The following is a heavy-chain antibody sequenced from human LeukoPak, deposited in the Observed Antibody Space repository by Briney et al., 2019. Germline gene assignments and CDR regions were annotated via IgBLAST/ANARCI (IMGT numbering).Heavy chain of an antibody. CDR1: GVPITTFY. V-gene: IGHV4-59*01. D-gene: IGHD5-24*01. Sequence: LSETLSLTCTVSGVPITTFYWSWIRQPPGKGLEWIGSVSYAGGTNYNPSLKTRVTLSIDTSNNQFSLRLSSVTTADTGLYFCARDRTRDGYNYGGSSYYYGLDVWGRGTTVSVSS. CDR2: VSYAGGT. J-gene: IGHJ6*02. CDR3: ARDRTRDGYNYGGSSYYYGLDV.